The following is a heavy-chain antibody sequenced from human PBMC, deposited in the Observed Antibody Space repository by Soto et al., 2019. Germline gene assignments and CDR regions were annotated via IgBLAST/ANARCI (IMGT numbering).Heavy chain of an antibody. J-gene: IGHJ3*02. CDR3: ARELYESSGSGLDAFDI. D-gene: IGHD3-22*01. V-gene: IGHV1-2*04. Sequence: ASVKVSCKASGYTFTGYYMHWVRQAPGQGLEWMGWINPNSGGTNYAQKFQGWVTMTRDTSISTAYMELSRLRSDDTAVYYCARELYESSGSGLDAFDIWGQGTMVTVSS. CDR2: INPNSGGT. CDR1: GYTFTGYY.